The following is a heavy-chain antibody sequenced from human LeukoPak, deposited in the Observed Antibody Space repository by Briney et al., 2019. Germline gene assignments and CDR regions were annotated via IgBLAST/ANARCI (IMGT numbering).Heavy chain of an antibody. CDR3: ARRRGDPYSSSWYYFDY. CDR1: GDSISSYY. D-gene: IGHD6-13*01. Sequence: SETLSLTCTVSGDSISSYYWSWIRQPPGKGLEWIGYIYYNGSTNYNPSLKSRVTISVDTSKNQFSLKLNSVTAADTAVYYCARRRGDPYSSSWYYFDYWGQGTLVTVSS. V-gene: IGHV4-59*08. CDR2: IYYNGST. J-gene: IGHJ4*02.